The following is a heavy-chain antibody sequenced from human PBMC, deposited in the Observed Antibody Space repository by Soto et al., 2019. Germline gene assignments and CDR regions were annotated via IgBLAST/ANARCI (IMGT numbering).Heavy chain of an antibody. CDR1: GYTFTSYD. Sequence: ASVKVSCKASGYTFTSYDINWVRRATGQGLEWMGWMNPNSGNTGYAQKFQGRVTMTRNTSISTAYMELSSLRSEDTAVYYCARATSNYGYYGMDVWGQGATVTVSS. CDR2: MNPNSGNT. CDR3: ARATSNYGYYGMDV. J-gene: IGHJ6*02. V-gene: IGHV1-8*01. D-gene: IGHD2-2*01.